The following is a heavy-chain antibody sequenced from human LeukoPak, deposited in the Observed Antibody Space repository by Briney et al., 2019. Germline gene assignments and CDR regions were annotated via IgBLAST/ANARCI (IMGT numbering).Heavy chain of an antibody. J-gene: IGHJ4*02. Sequence: ASVKVSCKVSGYTLTELSMHWVRQAPGKGLEWMGGFDPEDGETIYAQKFQGRVTMTEDTSTDTAYMELSSLRSEDTAVYYCAITSYSSGWYSYFDYWGQGTLVTVSS. V-gene: IGHV1-24*01. D-gene: IGHD6-19*01. CDR1: GYTLTELS. CDR3: AITSYSSGWYSYFDY. CDR2: FDPEDGET.